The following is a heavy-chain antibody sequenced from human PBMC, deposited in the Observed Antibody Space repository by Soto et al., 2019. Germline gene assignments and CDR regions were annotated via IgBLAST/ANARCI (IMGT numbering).Heavy chain of an antibody. CDR1: GGSISSSSYY. CDR2: IYYSGST. CDR3: ARPYGSGSYYLDGWYFDL. D-gene: IGHD3-10*01. V-gene: IGHV4-39*01. J-gene: IGHJ2*01. Sequence: PSETLSLTCTVSGGSISSSSYYWGWIRQPPGKGLEWIGSIYYSGSTYYNPSLKSRVTISVDTSKNQFSLKLSSVTAADTAVYYCARPYGSGSYYLDGWYFDLWGRGTLVTVSS.